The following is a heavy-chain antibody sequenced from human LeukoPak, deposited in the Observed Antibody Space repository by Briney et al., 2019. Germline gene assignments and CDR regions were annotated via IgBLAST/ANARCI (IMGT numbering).Heavy chain of an antibody. D-gene: IGHD1-26*01. V-gene: IGHV5-51*01. CDR2: IYPGDSDT. CDR1: GYSFTTYW. Sequence: GESLKISCKGSGYSFTTYWIAWVRQMPGKGLEWMGIIYPGDSDTRYSPSFQGQVTLSADKSISTAYLQWSSLKASDTAIYYCARALVGAATLSYWGQGTLVTVSS. CDR3: ARALVGAATLSY. J-gene: IGHJ4*02.